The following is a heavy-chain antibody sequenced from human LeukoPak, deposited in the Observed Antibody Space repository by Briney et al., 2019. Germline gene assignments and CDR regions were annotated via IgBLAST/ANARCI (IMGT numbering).Heavy chain of an antibody. CDR3: VRDQYYYDSSGRYYFDY. J-gene: IGHJ4*02. V-gene: IGHV3-7*01. Sequence: GGSLRLSCAASGFTFSSYAMHWVRQAPGKGLEWVANIKQEGSERCYVDSVRARFTISRDNAKNSLYLQMNSLRAEDTAVYYCVRDQYYYDSSGRYYFDYWGQGTLVTVSS. D-gene: IGHD3-22*01. CDR2: IKQEGSER. CDR1: GFTFSSYA.